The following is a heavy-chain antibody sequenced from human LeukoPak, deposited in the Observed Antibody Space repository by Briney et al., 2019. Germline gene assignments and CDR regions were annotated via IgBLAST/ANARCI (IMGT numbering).Heavy chain of an antibody. V-gene: IGHV3-30*03. CDR3: ARDWPTYGTHLY. J-gene: IGHJ4*02. CDR2: ISYDGSNK. D-gene: IGHD1-14*01. Sequence: GRSLRLSCAASGFTFSTYGMHWVRQAPGKGLEWVAVISYDGSNKYYADSVKGRFTISRDNSKNTLYLQMNSLRAEDTAVYYCARDWPTYGTHLYWGQGTLVTVSS. CDR1: GFTFSTYG.